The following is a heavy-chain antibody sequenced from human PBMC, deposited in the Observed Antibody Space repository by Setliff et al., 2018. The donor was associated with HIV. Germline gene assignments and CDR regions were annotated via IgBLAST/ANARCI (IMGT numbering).Heavy chain of an antibody. V-gene: IGHV3-30*04. D-gene: IGHD3-3*01. CDR1: AFTFSSYN. Sequence: GSLRLSCAASAFTFSSYNIHWVRQAPGKGLEWVAFISYDGNKKYYADSVKGRFTISRDNSKNTLYLQMDSLRTEDTAVYYCASSYPNYNYGNYDFWSGYYHDDAFDIWGQGTMVTVSS. J-gene: IGHJ3*02. CDR3: ASSYPNYNYGNYDFWSGYYHDDAFDI. CDR2: ISYDGNKK.